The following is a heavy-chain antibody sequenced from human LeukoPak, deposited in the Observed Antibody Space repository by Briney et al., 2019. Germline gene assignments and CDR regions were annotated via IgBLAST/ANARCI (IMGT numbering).Heavy chain of an antibody. D-gene: IGHD3-16*01. CDR3: ARGANYDTLGYHFEY. J-gene: IGHJ4*02. CDR1: GGSISSSDS. V-gene: IGHV4-31*11. Sequence: NSSETLSLTCAVFGGSISSSDSWTWIRQHPGKGLEWIATIYYSGSTENNPSLKSRVTISVDKSKNQVFLKLSSVTAADTAVYYCARGANYDTLGYHFEYWGQGTLVTVSS. CDR2: IYYSGST.